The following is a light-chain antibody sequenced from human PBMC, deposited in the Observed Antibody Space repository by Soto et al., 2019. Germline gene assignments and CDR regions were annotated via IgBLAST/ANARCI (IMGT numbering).Light chain of an antibody. Sequence: EIVMTQSPATLSVSPGERATLSCRASQSVSSNLAWYQQKPGQAPRLLIYGASTRATGIPARFSGSGSGTEFTLTTSSLQSEDFAVCYCQQYNNWPYTFGQGTKLESK. V-gene: IGKV3-15*01. J-gene: IGKJ2*01. CDR1: QSVSSN. CDR3: QQYNNWPYT. CDR2: GAS.